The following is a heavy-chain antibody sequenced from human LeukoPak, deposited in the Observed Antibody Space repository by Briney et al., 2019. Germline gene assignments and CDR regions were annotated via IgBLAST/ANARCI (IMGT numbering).Heavy chain of an antibody. V-gene: IGHV4-61*01. J-gene: IGHJ6*04. D-gene: IGHD2-2*01. CDR2: IYYSGST. Sequence: SETLSLTCTVSGGSVSSGSYYWSWIRQPPGKGLEWIGYIYYSGSTNYNPSLKSRVTISVDTSKNQFSLKLSSVTAADTAVYYCARDKVVVVPAALTPQYYYYYGMDVWGKGTRSPSPQ. CDR1: GGSVSSGSYY. CDR3: ARDKVVVVPAALTPQYYYYYGMDV.